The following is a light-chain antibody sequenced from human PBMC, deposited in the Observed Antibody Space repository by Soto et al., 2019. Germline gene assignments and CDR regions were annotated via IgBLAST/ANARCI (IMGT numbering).Light chain of an antibody. Sequence: QSALTQPPSASGSPGQSVTISCTGTSRDVGGYNYVSWYQQHPGKAPKFLIFEVSRRPSGVPDRFSGSKSGNTASLTVSGLQADYEADYYCSSYAGSNSPVIFGGGTKLTVL. V-gene: IGLV2-8*01. CDR1: SRDVGGYNY. J-gene: IGLJ2*01. CDR3: SSYAGSNSPVI. CDR2: EVS.